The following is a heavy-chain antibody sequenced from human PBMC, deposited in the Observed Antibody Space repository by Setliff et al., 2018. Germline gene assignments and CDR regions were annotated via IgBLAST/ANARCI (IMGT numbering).Heavy chain of an antibody. CDR2: IYIRGGT. Sequence: PSETLSLTCTVSGGSITDENSWWAWIRQPAGKRPEWLGLIYIRGGTDYNPSLKSRVTISLDTSRNQFSLNLTSVTAADTAVYYCAVDHVTNIAASGYGYTRIDPWGQGIPVTVSS. D-gene: IGHD6-13*01. CDR3: AVDHVTNIAASGYGYTRIDP. V-gene: IGHV4-61*02. CDR1: GGSITDENSW. J-gene: IGHJ5*02.